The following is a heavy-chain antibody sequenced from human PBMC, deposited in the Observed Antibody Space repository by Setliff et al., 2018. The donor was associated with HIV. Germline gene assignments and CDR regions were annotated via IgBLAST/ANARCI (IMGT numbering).Heavy chain of an antibody. Sequence: ASVKVSCKSSGGTFSSYVINWVRQAPGQGLEWMGRISPDIGDTNYAQMFHGRVTMTRDTSISTAYMELSSLKSDDTAVYYCARGADHFDTSGYYSFFDPWGQGTLVTVSS. J-gene: IGHJ5*02. CDR2: ISPDIGDT. CDR3: ARGADHFDTSGYYSFFDP. V-gene: IGHV1-2*06. CDR1: GGTFSSYV. D-gene: IGHD3-22*01.